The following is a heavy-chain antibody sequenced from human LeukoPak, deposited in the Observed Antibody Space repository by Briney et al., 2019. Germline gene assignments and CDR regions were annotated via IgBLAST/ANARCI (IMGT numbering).Heavy chain of an antibody. V-gene: IGHV4-31*03. Sequence: PSQTLSLTCTVSGGSISSGGYYWSWIRQHPGKGLEWIGYIYYSGSTYYNPSLKSRVTISVDTSKNQFSLKLSSVTAADTAVYYSARGGPHPNGMDVWGQGTTVTVSS. J-gene: IGHJ6*02. CDR2: IYYSGST. CDR1: GGSISSGGYY. CDR3: ARGGPHPNGMDV. D-gene: IGHD2-15*01.